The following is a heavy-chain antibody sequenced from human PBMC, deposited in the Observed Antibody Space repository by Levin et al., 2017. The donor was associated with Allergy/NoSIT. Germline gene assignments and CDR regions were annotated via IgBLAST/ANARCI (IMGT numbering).Heavy chain of an antibody. CDR3: AKDREDYDFWSGPMDY. D-gene: IGHD3-3*01. J-gene: IGHJ4*02. V-gene: IGHV3-23*01. Sequence: LSLTCAASGFIYSSYAMSWVRQAPGKGLEWVSAISGSRGTTYYADSVKGRFTISRDNSKNTLYLQMNSLRAEDTAVYYCAKDREDYDFWSGPMDYWGQGTLVTVSS. CDR2: ISGSRGTT. CDR1: GFIYSSYA.